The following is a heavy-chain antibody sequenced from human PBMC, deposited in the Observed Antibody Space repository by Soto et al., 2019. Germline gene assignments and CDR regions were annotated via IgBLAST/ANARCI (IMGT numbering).Heavy chain of an antibody. J-gene: IGHJ4*02. Sequence: GGSLRLSCAASGFTFSSYGMHWVRQAPGKGLEWVALISYDGSNRYYADSVKGRFTISRDNSENTLYLQMNSLTTDDTAVYYCAKDDHLVVGYWGQGALVTVSS. CDR2: ISYDGSNR. CDR3: AKDDHLVVGY. CDR1: GFTFSSYG. V-gene: IGHV3-30*18. D-gene: IGHD6-6*01.